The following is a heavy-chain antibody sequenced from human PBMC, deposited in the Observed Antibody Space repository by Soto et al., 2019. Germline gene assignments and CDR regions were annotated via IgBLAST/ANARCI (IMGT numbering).Heavy chain of an antibody. CDR2: IWYDGSKK. V-gene: IGHV3-33*01. J-gene: IGHJ4*02. CDR3: ARGIPPDY. Sequence: QVQLVESGGGVVQPGRSLRLSCAASGFTFSSYGMYWVRQAPGKGLEWAAVIWYDGSKKYYADSVKGRFTISRDNSENTLYLQMNSLRAEDTAVYYCARGIPPDYWGQGTLVTVSS. CDR1: GFTFSSYG.